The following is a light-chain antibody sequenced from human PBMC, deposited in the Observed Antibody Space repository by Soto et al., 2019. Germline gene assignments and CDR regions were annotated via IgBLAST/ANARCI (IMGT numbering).Light chain of an antibody. J-gene: IGKJ2*01. CDR3: QQYGISRYT. CDR1: QSVSSSY. V-gene: IGKV3-20*01. CDR2: GAS. Sequence: EIVLTQSPGTLSLSPGERATLSCRASQSVSSSYLAWYQQKPGQAPSLLIYGASSRATGFPDRFSWSGSGTDFTLTISRLEPEDFAVYYCQQYGISRYTFGQGTKLEMK.